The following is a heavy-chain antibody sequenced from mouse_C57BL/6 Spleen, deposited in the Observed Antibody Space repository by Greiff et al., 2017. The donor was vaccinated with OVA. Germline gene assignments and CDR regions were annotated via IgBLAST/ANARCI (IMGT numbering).Heavy chain of an antibody. J-gene: IGHJ2*01. CDR2: ISSGSSTI. D-gene: IGHD2-1*01. V-gene: IGHV5-17*01. CDR3: ARDYYGNYFFDD. CDR1: GFTFSDYG. Sequence: EVKVEESGGGLVKPGGSLKLSCAASGFTFSDYGMHWVRQAPEKGLEWVAYISSGSSTIYYAATVKGRFTISRDNAKNTLFLQMTSLRSEDTAMYYCARDYYGNYFFDDWGKGTTRTVSS.